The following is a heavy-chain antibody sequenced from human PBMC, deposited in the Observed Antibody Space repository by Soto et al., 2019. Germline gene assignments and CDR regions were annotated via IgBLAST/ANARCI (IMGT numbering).Heavy chain of an antibody. D-gene: IGHD3-10*01. CDR3: AGNMVRGVINWYFDL. V-gene: IGHV1-2*04. Sequence: ASVKVSCKASGYTFTGYYMHWVRQAPGQGLEWMGWINPNSGGTNYAQKFQGWVTMTRDTSISTAYMELSRLRSDDTAVYYCAGNMVRGVINWYFDLWGRGTLVTVSS. CDR1: GYTFTGYY. CDR2: INPNSGGT. J-gene: IGHJ2*01.